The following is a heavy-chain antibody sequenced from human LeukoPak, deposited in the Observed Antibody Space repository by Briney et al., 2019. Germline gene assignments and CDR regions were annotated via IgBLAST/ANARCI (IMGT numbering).Heavy chain of an antibody. CDR1: GYTFTGYY. J-gene: IGHJ4*02. CDR2: INPNSGGT. Sequence: ASVTVSCKASGYTFTGYYMHWVRQAPGQGLEWMGWINPNSGGTNYAQKFQGRVTMTRDTSISTAYMELRSLRSDDTAVYYCARGSDVLRYFDWSTSPYYFDYWGQGTLVTVSS. D-gene: IGHD3-9*01. V-gene: IGHV1-2*02. CDR3: ARGSDVLRYFDWSTSPYYFDY.